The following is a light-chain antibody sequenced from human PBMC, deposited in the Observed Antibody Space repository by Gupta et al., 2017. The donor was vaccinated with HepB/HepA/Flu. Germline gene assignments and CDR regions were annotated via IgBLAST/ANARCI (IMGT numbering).Light chain of an antibody. CDR1: QVISDSK. J-gene: IGKJ2*01. CDR3: QQANDFPYT. CDR2: DIS. V-gene: IGKV1D-12*01. Sequence: DIQMTQSPSSVSASVGDRVTISCRASQVISDSKLAWYQQRPGQAPKLLIYDISTLESGVPSRFSGSGSGTDFTLTISSLQPEDLATYYCQQANDFPYTFGQGTKMEIK.